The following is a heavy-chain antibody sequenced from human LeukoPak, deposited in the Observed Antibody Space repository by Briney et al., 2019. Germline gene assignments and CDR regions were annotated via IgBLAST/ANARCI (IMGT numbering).Heavy chain of an antibody. V-gene: IGHV3-23*01. Sequence: GGSLRLSCAASGFTFSSYALSWVRQAPGKGLEWVSAISGSGGSTYYPDSVKGRFTISRDNSKNTLYLQMNSMRAEDTAVYYCAKSKQGGWYSGDYWGQGTLVTVSS. J-gene: IGHJ4*02. CDR2: ISGSGGST. D-gene: IGHD6-19*01. CDR3: AKSKQGGWYSGDY. CDR1: GFTFSSYA.